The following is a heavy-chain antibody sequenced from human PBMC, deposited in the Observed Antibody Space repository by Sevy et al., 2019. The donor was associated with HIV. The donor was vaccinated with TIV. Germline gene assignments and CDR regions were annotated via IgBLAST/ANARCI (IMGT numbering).Heavy chain of an antibody. V-gene: IGHV4-59*12. J-gene: IGHJ5*02. CDR2: VYYTGST. CDR3: ACAAPGRSGDNSLNWVDP. CDR1: RGSISAYY. Sequence: SETLSLTCTVSRGSISAYYWSWIRQPPGKALEYIGYVYYTGSTNYNPSLKSRVTISVDTSKNEFSLKLTSVTAADTAGYACACAAPGRSGDNSLNWVDPWGQGTLVTVSS. D-gene: IGHD6-25*01.